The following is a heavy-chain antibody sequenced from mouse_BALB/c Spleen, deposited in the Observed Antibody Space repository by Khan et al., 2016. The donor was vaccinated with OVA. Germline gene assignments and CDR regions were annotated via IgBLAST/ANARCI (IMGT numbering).Heavy chain of an antibody. CDR3: ARSDGYYGRGAMDY. CDR2: ISSGGTYT. CDR1: GFTLSRYA. J-gene: IGHJ4*01. D-gene: IGHD2-3*01. Sequence: EVELVESGGGLVKPGGSLKVSCAVSGFTLSRYAMSWVRQTPEKRLEWVATISSGGTYTYYPDSVKGRFTISRDNAENTLYLHMSSLRAEDTAMYYCARSDGYYGRGAMDYWGQGTSVTDSS. V-gene: IGHV5-9-3*01.